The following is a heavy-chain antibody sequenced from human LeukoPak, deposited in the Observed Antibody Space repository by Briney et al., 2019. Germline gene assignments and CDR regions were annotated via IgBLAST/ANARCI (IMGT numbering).Heavy chain of an antibody. CDR1: GGTFSSYS. D-gene: IGHD3-22*01. CDR2: SIPIFGIA. CDR3: ARTSYYDSSGFLFDY. V-gene: IGHV1-69*17. J-gene: IGHJ4*02. Sequence: ASVKVSCKASGGTFSSYSISWVRQAPGQGLEGMGGSIPIFGIANYAQKLQGRVTITADKSTSTAYMELSSLRSEDTAVYYCARTSYYDSSGFLFDYWGQGTLVTVSS.